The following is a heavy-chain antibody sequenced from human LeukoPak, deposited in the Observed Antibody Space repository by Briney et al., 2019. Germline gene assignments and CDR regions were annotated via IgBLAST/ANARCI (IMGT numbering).Heavy chain of an antibody. CDR2: IYYNGDT. CDR3: ARERLSYYYMDA. Sequence: SETLSLTCTVSGGSIGSSTYYWVWIRQPPGKGLEWIGSIYYNGDTYYSPSLQSRVSISVATSKNQFSLKLSSVTAADTAVYYCARERLSYYYMDAWGKGTTATVSS. V-gene: IGHV4-39*07. D-gene: IGHD1-1*01. CDR1: GGSIGSSTYY. J-gene: IGHJ6*03.